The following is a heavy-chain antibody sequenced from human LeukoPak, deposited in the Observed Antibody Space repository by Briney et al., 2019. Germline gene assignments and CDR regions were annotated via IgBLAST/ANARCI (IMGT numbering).Heavy chain of an antibody. D-gene: IGHD6-6*01. J-gene: IGHJ6*03. CDR3: ARGLQLVPPYYYYYYYMDV. Sequence: SVKVSCKASGGTFSSYAISWVRQAPGQGLEWMGGIIPIFGTANYAQKFQGRVTITADESTSTAYMELSSLRSEDTAVYYCARGLQLVPPYYYYYYYMDVWGKGTTVTVSS. CDR1: GGTFSSYA. CDR2: IIPIFGTA. V-gene: IGHV1-69*13.